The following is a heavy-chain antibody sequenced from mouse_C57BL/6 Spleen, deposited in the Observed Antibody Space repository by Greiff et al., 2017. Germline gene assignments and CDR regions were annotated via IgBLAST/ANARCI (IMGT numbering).Heavy chain of an antibody. D-gene: IGHD1-1*01. CDR2: IYPGDGDT. V-gene: IGHV1-80*01. J-gene: IGHJ2*01. CDR1: GYAFSSYW. Sequence: QVQLQQSGAELVKPGASVKISCKASGYAFSSYWMNWVKQRPGQGLEWIGQIYPGDGDTNYNGKFKGKATLTADKSSSTAYMQLSSLTSEDSAVYFGARSITTVVADFDYWGQGTTLTVSS. CDR3: ARSITTVVADFDY.